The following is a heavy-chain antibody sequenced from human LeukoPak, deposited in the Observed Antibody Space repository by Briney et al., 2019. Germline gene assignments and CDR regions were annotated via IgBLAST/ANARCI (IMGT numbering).Heavy chain of an antibody. J-gene: IGHJ4*02. D-gene: IGHD2-15*01. CDR2: IYHSGNT. CDR3: ARGGGTGGKFDS. V-gene: IGHV4-59*08. CDR1: GGSISSYY. Sequence: SETLSLTCTVSGGSISSYYWSWIRQPPGEGLEWIGFIYHSGNTNYNPSLKSRVTISVDTSTNQFSLKMKSVTAADTAVYYCARGGGTGGKFDSWGQGTLVTVSS.